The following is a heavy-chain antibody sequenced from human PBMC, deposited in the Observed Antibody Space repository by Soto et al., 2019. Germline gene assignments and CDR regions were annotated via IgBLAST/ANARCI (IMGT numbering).Heavy chain of an antibody. D-gene: IGHD3-9*01. CDR3: ARLYYDILTGYSYGMDV. V-gene: IGHV4-31*03. J-gene: IGHJ6*02. Sequence: SETLSLTCTVSGGSISSGGYYWSWIRQHPGKGLEWIGYIYYSGSTYYNPSLKSRVTISVDTSKNQFSLKLSSVTAADTAVYYCARLYYDILTGYSYGMDVWGQGTTVTVSS. CDR2: IYYSGST. CDR1: GGSISSGGYY.